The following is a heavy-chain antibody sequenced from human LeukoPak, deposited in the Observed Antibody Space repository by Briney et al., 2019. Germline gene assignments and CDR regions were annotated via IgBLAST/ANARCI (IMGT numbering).Heavy chain of an antibody. V-gene: IGHV3-23*01. CDR3: AKANYYDSSGYYENLDY. CDR2: ISGSGGTT. Sequence: GGSLRLSCAASGFTFSSFAMTWVRQAPGKGLDWVSGISGSGGTTYYADSVKGRFTISRDNSKNTLYLQMNSLRADDTAVYYCAKANYYDSSGYYENLDYWGQGTLVTVSS. D-gene: IGHD3-22*01. J-gene: IGHJ4*02. CDR1: GFTFSSFA.